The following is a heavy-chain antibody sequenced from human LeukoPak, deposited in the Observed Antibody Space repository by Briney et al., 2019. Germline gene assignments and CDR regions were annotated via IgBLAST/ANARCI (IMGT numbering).Heavy chain of an antibody. V-gene: IGHV3-30-3*01. D-gene: IGHD3-16*01. J-gene: IGHJ4*02. CDR1: GFTFSSYA. Sequence: PGGSLRLSCAASGFTFSSYAMHWVRQAPGKGLEWVAVTSYDGSNKYYADSVKGRFTISRDNSKNTLYLQMNSLRAEDTAVYYCAREWGGDYFDYWSQGTLVTVSS. CDR3: AREWGGDYFDY. CDR2: TSYDGSNK.